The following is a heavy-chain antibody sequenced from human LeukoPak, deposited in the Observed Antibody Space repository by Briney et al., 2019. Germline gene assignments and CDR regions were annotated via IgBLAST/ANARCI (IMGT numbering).Heavy chain of an antibody. D-gene: IGHD6-13*01. CDR3: ARGGPAAGRFDY. Sequence: PGGSLRLSCAASGFTFSNYAMHWVRQAPGKGLEWVAVIFYDGSTKYYADSVKGRFTISRDNSKNTLYLQMSSLRAEDTAVYYCARGGPAAGRFDYWGQGTLVTVSS. CDR2: IFYDGSTK. CDR1: GFTFSNYA. J-gene: IGHJ4*02. V-gene: IGHV3-30*04.